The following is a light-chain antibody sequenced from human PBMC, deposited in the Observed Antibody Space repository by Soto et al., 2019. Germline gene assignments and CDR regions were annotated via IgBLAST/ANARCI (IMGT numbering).Light chain of an antibody. Sequence: QSVLTQPPSVSAAPGQTVTISCSGSSSNLGNNFVSWYQQLPGTAPKLLIYDDNKRPSGIPDRFSGSKSGTSATLAITGLQTGDEGDYYCGTWDHSQHAVFGGGTQLTVL. CDR2: DDN. J-gene: IGLJ7*01. V-gene: IGLV1-51*01. CDR1: SSNLGNNF. CDR3: GTWDHSQHAV.